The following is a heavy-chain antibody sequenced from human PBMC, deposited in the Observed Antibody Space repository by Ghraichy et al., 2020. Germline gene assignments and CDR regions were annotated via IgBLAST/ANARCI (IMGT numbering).Heavy chain of an antibody. Sequence: ASVKVSCKASGYTFTSYAMHWVRQAPGQRLEWMGWINAGNGNTKYSQKFQGRVTITRDTSASTAYMELSSLRSEDTAVYYCARESRVVVVAAIEKGLGYWGQGTLVTVSS. J-gene: IGHJ4*02. CDR2: INAGNGNT. D-gene: IGHD2-15*01. V-gene: IGHV1-3*01. CDR1: GYTFTSYA. CDR3: ARESRVVVVAAIEKGLGY.